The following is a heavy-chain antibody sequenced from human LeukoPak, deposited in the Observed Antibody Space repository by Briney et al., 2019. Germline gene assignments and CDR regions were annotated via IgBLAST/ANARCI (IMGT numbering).Heavy chain of an antibody. J-gene: IGHJ4*02. V-gene: IGHV1-46*01. D-gene: IGHD2-15*01. CDR3: ARDHEGYCSGGSCYLTLDY. CDR2: INPSGGST. Sequence: WASVKVSCKASGYTFTSYYMHWVRQAPGQGLEWMGIINPSGGSTSYAQKFQGRVTMTRDMSTSTVYMELSSLRSEDTAVYYCARDHEGYCSGGSCYLTLDYWGQGTLVTVSS. CDR1: GYTFTSYY.